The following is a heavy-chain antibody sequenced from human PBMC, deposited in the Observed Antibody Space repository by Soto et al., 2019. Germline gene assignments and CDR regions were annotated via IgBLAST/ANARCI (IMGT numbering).Heavy chain of an antibody. CDR1: GGSISSGGYY. CDR2: IYYSGST. D-gene: IGHD3-22*01. V-gene: IGHV4-31*03. CDR3: VGSSGYYSGAFDI. J-gene: IGHJ3*02. Sequence: SETLYLTCTVSGGSISSGGYYWSWIRQHPGKGLEWIGYIYYSGSTYYNPSLKSRVTISVDTSKNQFSLKLSSVTAADTAVYYCVGSSGYYSGAFDIWGQGTMVT.